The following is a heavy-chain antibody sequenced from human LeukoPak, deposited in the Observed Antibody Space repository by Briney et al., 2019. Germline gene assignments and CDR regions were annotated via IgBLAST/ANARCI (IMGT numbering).Heavy chain of an antibody. Sequence: SETLSLTCTVSGGSISSSSYYWVWIRQPPGKGLEWIGSIYSGGSTYYNPSLKSRVTISVDTSKNHFSLKLSSVTAADTAVYYCARHGYSSSTPYNWFDPWGQETLVTVSS. CDR1: GGSISSSSYY. CDR2: IYSGGST. CDR3: ARHGYSSSTPYNWFDP. V-gene: IGHV4-39*01. J-gene: IGHJ5*02. D-gene: IGHD6-13*01.